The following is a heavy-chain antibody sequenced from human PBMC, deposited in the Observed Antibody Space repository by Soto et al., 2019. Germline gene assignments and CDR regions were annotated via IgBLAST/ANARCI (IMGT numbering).Heavy chain of an antibody. D-gene: IGHD2-15*01. CDR2: IKQDGSEK. CDR3: WWGRGLFYF. Sequence: EVQLVESGGGLVQPGGSLRLSCAASGFTFSSYWMSWVRQAPGKGLEWVANIKQDGSEKYYVDSVKGRFTISRDNAKNPLDLQNNRLVARDTGVDFCWWGRGLFYFWGPGTLVTV. J-gene: IGHJ4*02. CDR1: GFTFSSYW. V-gene: IGHV3-7*01.